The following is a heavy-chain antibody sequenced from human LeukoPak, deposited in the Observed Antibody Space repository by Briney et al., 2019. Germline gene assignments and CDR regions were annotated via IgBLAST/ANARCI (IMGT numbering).Heavy chain of an antibody. CDR3: ASLNLPDSSGYYDD. Sequence: GASVKVSCKASGYTFTGHYMHWVRQAPGQGLEWMGWINPNSGGTNYAQKFQGRVTMTRDTSISTAYMELSRLRSDDSAVYYCASLNLPDSSGYYDDWGQGTLASVSS. CDR2: INPNSGGT. CDR1: GYTFTGHY. V-gene: IGHV1-2*02. J-gene: IGHJ4*02. D-gene: IGHD3-22*01.